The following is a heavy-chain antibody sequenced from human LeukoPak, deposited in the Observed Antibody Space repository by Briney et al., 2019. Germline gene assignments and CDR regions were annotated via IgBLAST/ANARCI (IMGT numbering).Heavy chain of an antibody. V-gene: IGHV3-9*01. J-gene: IGHJ3*02. CDR1: GFTFDDYA. CDR3: ARWGQLLFRGDVDAFDI. Sequence: GGSLRLSCAASGFTFDDYAMHWVRQAPGKGLEWVSGISWNSGSIGYVDSVRGRFTISRDNAKNSLYLQMNSLRAEDTAVYYCARWGQLLFRGDVDAFDIWGQGTMVTVSS. CDR2: ISWNSGSI. D-gene: IGHD2-21*01.